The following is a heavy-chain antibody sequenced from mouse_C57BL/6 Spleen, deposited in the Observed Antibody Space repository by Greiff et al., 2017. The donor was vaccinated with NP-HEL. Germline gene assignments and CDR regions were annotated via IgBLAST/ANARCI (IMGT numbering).Heavy chain of an antibody. Sequence: DVMLVESGGGLVKPGGSLKLSCAASGFTFSDYGMHWVRQAPEKGLEWVAYISSGSSTIYYADTVKGRFTISRDNAKNTLFLQMTSLRSEDTAMYYCARGGDYYGGDAMDYWGQGTSVTVSS. D-gene: IGHD1-1*01. CDR1: GFTFSDYG. CDR2: ISSGSSTI. J-gene: IGHJ4*01. CDR3: ARGGDYYGGDAMDY. V-gene: IGHV5-17*01.